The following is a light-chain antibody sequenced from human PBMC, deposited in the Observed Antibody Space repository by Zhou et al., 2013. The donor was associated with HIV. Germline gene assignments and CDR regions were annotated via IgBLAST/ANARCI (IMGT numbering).Light chain of an antibody. CDR1: QGISNS. Sequence: DIQMTQSPSAMSASVGDRVTITCRASQGISNSLAWFQQQPGKVPKRLIYGASSLHSGVPSRFSGGGSGTEFILTISSLQPEDFATYYCLQHYGYPYTFGQGTKLEI. V-gene: IGKV1-17*03. J-gene: IGKJ2*01. CDR2: GAS. CDR3: LQHYGYPYT.